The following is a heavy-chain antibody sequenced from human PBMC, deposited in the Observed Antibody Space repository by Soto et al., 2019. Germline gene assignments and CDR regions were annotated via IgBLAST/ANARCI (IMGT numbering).Heavy chain of an antibody. CDR2: ISWNSGSI. V-gene: IGHV3-9*01. CDR1: GFTFDDYA. D-gene: IGHD3-3*01. CDR3: AKEATYYDFWSGYYGAFDI. J-gene: IGHJ3*02. Sequence: HPGGSLRLSCAASGFTFDDYAMHWVRQAPGKGLEWVSGISWNSGSIGYADSVKGRFTISRDNAKNSLYLQMNSLRAEDTALYYCAKEATYYDFWSGYYGAFDIWGQGTMITVSS.